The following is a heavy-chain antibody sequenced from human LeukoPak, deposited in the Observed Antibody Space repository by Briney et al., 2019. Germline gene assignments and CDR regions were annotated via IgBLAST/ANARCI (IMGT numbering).Heavy chain of an antibody. J-gene: IGHJ4*02. CDR3: AKAYGYCTTTSCSHEEFDY. D-gene: IGHD2-2*01. CDR1: GFTFSNYG. CDR2: ISYDGSSK. V-gene: IGHV3-30*18. Sequence: GRSLRLSCAASGFTFSNYGMHWVRQAPGKGLEWVAVISYDGSSKYYADSVKGRFAISRDHSKNTLYLQMNSLRAEDTAVYYCAKAYGYCTTTSCSHEEFDYWGQGTLVTVSS.